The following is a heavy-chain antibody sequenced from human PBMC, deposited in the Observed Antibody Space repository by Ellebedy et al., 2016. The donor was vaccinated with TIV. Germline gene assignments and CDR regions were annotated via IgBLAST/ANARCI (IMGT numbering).Heavy chain of an antibody. Sequence: GESLKISCTGSGYSFSTYWIGWVRQMPGKGLEWMGLIYPGDSDTRNSPALEGQVTISADKSISTVYLQLSSLKASDTAMYYCARQGYYDNSGYDDAFDVWGQGTMVTVSS. CDR2: IYPGDSDT. V-gene: IGHV5-51*01. CDR1: GYSFSTYW. J-gene: IGHJ3*01. D-gene: IGHD3-22*01. CDR3: ARQGYYDNSGYDDAFDV.